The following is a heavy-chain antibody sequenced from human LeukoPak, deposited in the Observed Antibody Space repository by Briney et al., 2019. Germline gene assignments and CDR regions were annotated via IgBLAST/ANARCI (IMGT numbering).Heavy chain of an antibody. Sequence: ASVTVSCKASGYTFTSYGISWVRQAPGQGLEWMGWISSYNGNTNYAQKLQGRVTMTTDTSTSAAYMELRSLRSDDTAVYYCARIRDGYNDAYDIWGQGTMVTVSS. V-gene: IGHV1-18*01. D-gene: IGHD5-24*01. CDR2: ISSYNGNT. J-gene: IGHJ3*02. CDR1: GYTFTSYG. CDR3: ARIRDGYNDAYDI.